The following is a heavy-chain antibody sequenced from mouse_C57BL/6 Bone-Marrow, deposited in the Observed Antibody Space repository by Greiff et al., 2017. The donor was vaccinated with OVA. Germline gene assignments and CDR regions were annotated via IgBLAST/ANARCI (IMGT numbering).Heavy chain of an antibody. CDR1: GYTFTSYW. Sequence: QVQLKQPGAELVKPGASVKLSCKASGYTFTSYWMHWVKQRPGQGLEWIGMIHPNSGSTNYNEKFKSKATLTVDKSSSTAYMQLSSLTSEDSAVYYCARGREGYAFDYWGQGTTLTVSS. CDR2: IHPNSGST. J-gene: IGHJ2*01. CDR3: ARGREGYAFDY. D-gene: IGHD2-2*01. V-gene: IGHV1-64*01.